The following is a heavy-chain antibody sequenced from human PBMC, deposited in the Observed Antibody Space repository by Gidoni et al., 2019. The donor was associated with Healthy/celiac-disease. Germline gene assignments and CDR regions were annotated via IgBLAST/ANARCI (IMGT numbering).Heavy chain of an antibody. V-gene: IGHV3-7*03. CDR3: ARVAGYCSGGSCYPFDY. CDR1: GFTFSGYW. CDR2: IKQDGSEK. Sequence: EVQLVESGGGLVQPGGSLRLSCAASGFTFSGYWMSWVRQAPGKGLEWVANIKQDGSEKYYVDSVKGRFTISRDNAKNSLYLQMNSLRAEDTAVYYCARVAGYCSGGSCYPFDYWGQGTLVTVSS. J-gene: IGHJ4*02. D-gene: IGHD2-15*01.